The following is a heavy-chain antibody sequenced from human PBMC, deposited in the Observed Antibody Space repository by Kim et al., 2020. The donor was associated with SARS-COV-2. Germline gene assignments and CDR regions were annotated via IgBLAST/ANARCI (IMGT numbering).Heavy chain of an antibody. D-gene: IGHD4-17*01. CDR1: GYTFTSYG. J-gene: IGHJ5*02. Sequence: ASVKVSCKASGYTFTSYGISWVRQAPGQGLEWMGWISAYNGNTNYAQKLQGRVTMTTDTSTSTAYMELRSLRSDDTAVYYCARGNYGGEAEGAWFDPWGQGTLVTVSS. V-gene: IGHV1-18*01. CDR3: ARGNYGGEAEGAWFDP. CDR2: ISAYNGNT.